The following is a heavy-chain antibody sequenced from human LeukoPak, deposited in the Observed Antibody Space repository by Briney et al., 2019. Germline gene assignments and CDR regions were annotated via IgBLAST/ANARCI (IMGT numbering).Heavy chain of an antibody. CDR2: IYSGGYT. CDR3: VRASSTTAAGLFDY. CDR1: GFTVSSNF. Sequence: LSGGSLRLSCAASGFTVSSNFMSWVRQAPGKGLEWVSVIYSGGYTVYTDAVEGRFTISRDNSENTLYLQMNSLRADDTAVYYCVRASSTTAAGLFDYWGQGTLLTVSS. V-gene: IGHV3-53*01. J-gene: IGHJ4*02. D-gene: IGHD6-13*01.